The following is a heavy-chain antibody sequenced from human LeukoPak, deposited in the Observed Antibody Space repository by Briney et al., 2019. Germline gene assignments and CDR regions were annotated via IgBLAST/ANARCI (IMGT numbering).Heavy chain of an antibody. CDR1: GRSFSGYY. D-gene: IGHD3-22*01. V-gene: IGHV4-34*01. CDR2: INHSGST. Sequence: PSETLSLTCAVYGRSFSGYYWSWIRQPPGKGLEWIGEINHSGSTNYNPSLKSRVTISVDTSKNQFSLKLSSVTAADTAVYYCARGRRVRGYYDSSGYSAPLFDYWGQGTLVTVSS. J-gene: IGHJ4*02. CDR3: ARGRRVRGYYDSSGYSAPLFDY.